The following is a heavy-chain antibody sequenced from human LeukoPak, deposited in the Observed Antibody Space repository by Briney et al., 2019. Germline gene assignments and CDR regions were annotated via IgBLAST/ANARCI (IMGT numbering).Heavy chain of an antibody. D-gene: IGHD3-3*02. CDR2: IDPSDSYT. V-gene: IGHV5-10-1*01. J-gene: IGHJ4*02. Sequence: GESLKISCKGSGYRFTNYWISRVRQMPGKGLEWMGKIDPSDSYTIYNPSFQGHVTVSSDKSISTAYLQWSSLKDSDTAIYYCARHSSIIGVVERQGQLDYWGQGTLVTVSS. CDR1: GYRFTNYW. CDR3: ARHSSIIGVVERQGQLDY.